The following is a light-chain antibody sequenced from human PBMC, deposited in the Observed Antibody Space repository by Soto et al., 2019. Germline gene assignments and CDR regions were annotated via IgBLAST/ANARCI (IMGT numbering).Light chain of an antibody. CDR2: AAS. CDR3: QQSYSTPPYT. CDR1: QGISSY. Sequence: DIQMTQSPSSLSASVGDRVTITCRASQGISSYLNWYQQKPGKAPKLLIYAASSLQSGVPSRFSGSGSGTDFTLTIRSLQPEDFATYYCQQSYSTPPYTFGQGTKLEIK. V-gene: IGKV1-39*01. J-gene: IGKJ2*01.